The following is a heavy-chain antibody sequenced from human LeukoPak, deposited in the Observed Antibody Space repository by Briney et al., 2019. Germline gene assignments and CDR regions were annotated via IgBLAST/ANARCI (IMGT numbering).Heavy chain of an antibody. J-gene: IGHJ5*02. CDR3: LRPLFDP. V-gene: IGHV3-30-3*01. CDR1: GFTFSSYA. D-gene: IGHD3-16*01. CDR2: ISYDGSNK. Sequence: GGSLRLSCAASGFTFSSYAMHWVRQAPGKGLEWVAVISYDGSNKYYADSVKGRFTISRDNSKNTLYLQMNSLRAEDTAVYYCLRPLFDPWGQGTLVTVSS.